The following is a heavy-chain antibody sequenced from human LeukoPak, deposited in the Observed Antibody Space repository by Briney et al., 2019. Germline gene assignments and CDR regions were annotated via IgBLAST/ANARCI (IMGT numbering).Heavy chain of an antibody. CDR1: GGSISSSYW. CDR2: INHSGST. J-gene: IGHJ6*03. D-gene: IGHD2-2*01. CDR3: ARGLNVVPARFYYYYYMDV. Sequence: SETLSLTCGVSGGSISSSYWWSWVRQPPGKGLEWIGEINHSGSTNYNPSLKSRVTISVDTSKNQFSLKLSSVTAADTAVYYCARGLNVVPARFYYYYYMDVWGKGTTVTVSS. V-gene: IGHV4-4*02.